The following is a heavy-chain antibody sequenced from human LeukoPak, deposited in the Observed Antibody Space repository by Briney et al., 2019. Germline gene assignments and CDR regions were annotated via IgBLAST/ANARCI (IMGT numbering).Heavy chain of an antibody. CDR3: ARGSGVAVAGIDY. J-gene: IGHJ4*02. D-gene: IGHD6-19*01. V-gene: IGHV4-34*01. CDR2: INHSGST. CDR1: GGSFSGYY. Sequence: PSETLSLTCAVYGGSFSGYYWSWIRQPPGKGLEWIGEINHSGSTNYNPSLKSRVTISVDTSKNQFSLKLSSVTAVDTAVYYCARGSGVAVAGIDYWGQGTLVTVSS.